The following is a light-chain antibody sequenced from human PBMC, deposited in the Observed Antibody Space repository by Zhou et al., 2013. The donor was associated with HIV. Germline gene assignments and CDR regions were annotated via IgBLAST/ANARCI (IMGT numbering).Light chain of an antibody. J-gene: IGKJ3*01. Sequence: DVVMTQSPLSLPVTLGQPASISCRSSQSLVYSDGNTYLSWFQQRPGQSPRRLIYKVSNRDSGVPERFSGSGSGTDFTLKITRVEAEDVGVYYCMQALQSPVTFGPGTKVDIK. V-gene: IGKV2-30*01. CDR3: MQALQSPVT. CDR2: KVS. CDR1: QSLVYSDGNTY.